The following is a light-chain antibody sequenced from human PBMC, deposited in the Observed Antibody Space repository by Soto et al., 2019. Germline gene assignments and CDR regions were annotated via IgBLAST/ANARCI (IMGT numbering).Light chain of an antibody. J-gene: IGLJ2*01. Sequence: QAVVTQEPSFSVSPGGTVTLTCGLNSGSVSTNYYPSWYQQTPGQAPRTLIYNTNTRSSGVPDRFSGSILGNKAALTIAGAQADDESDYYCVRYMGGGSVVFGGGTKLTV. CDR2: NTN. CDR3: VRYMGGGSVV. CDR1: SGSVSTNYY. V-gene: IGLV8-61*01.